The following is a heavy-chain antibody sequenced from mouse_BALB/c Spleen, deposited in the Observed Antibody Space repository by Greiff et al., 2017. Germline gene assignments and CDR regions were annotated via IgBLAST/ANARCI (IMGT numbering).Heavy chain of an antibody. Sequence: EVKLVESGGGLVQPGGSLKLSCAASGFTFSSYTMSWVRQTPEKRLEWVAYISNGGGSTYYPDTVKGRFTISRDNAKNTLYLQMSSLKSEDTAMYYCARHDMTTVPAIDYGGQGTSATVSA. CDR2: ISNGGGST. D-gene: IGHD1-2*01. V-gene: IGHV5-12-2*01. CDR1: GFTFSSYT. J-gene: IGHJ4*01. CDR3: ARHDMTTVPAIDY.